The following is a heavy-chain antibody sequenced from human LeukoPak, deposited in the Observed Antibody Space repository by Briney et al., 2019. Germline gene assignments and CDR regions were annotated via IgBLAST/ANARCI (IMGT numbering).Heavy chain of an antibody. V-gene: IGHV3-23*01. D-gene: IGHD1-26*01. Sequence: GGSLRLSCAASGFTFSSYAMSWVCQAPGKGLEWVSAISGSGGSTYYADSVKGRFTISRDNSKNTLYLQMNSLRAEDTAVYYCAKDRSGSWDFDYWGQGTLVTVSS. CDR2: ISGSGGST. J-gene: IGHJ4*02. CDR3: AKDRSGSWDFDY. CDR1: GFTFSSYA.